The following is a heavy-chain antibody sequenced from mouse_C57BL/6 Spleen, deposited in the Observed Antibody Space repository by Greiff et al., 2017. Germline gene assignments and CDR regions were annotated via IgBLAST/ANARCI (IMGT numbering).Heavy chain of an antibody. Sequence: VQLQESGPELVKPGASVKISCKASGYAFSSSWMNWVKQRPGKGLEWIGRIYPGDGDTNYNGKFKGKATLTADKASSTAYMQLSSLTSEDSAVYFCARSNYGSSCGGWYFDVWGTGATVTVSS. V-gene: IGHV1-82*01. J-gene: IGHJ1*03. CDR2: IYPGDGDT. CDR3: ARSNYGSSCGGWYFDV. D-gene: IGHD1-1*01. CDR1: GYAFSSSW.